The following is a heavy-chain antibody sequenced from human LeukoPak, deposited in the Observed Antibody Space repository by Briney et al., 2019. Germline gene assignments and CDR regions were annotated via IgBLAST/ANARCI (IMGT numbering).Heavy chain of an antibody. Sequence: GESLKISCKGSGYSFTSYWIGWVRQVPGKGLEWMGIIYPGDSDTRYSPSFQGQVAISADKSISTAYLQWSSLKASDTAMYYCARPRRGSAPYYYYYMDVWGKGTTVTVSS. V-gene: IGHV5-51*01. CDR1: GYSFTSYW. CDR2: IYPGDSDT. J-gene: IGHJ6*03. CDR3: ARPRRGSAPYYYYYMDV. D-gene: IGHD3-10*01.